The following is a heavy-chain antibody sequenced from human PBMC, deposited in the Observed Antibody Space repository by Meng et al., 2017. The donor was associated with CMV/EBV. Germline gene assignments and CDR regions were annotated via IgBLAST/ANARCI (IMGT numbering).Heavy chain of an antibody. CDR3: AKVLDLGSDAFDI. D-gene: IGHD2-15*01. CDR1: GGSISSSSYY. V-gene: IGHV4-39*07. Sequence: SETLSLTCTVSGGSISSSSYYWGWIRQPPGKGLEWIGSIYYSGSTYYNPSLKSRVTISVDTSKNQFSLKLRYVTAADTALYYCAKVLDLGSDAFDIWGQGTMVTVSS. J-gene: IGHJ3*02. CDR2: IYYSGST.